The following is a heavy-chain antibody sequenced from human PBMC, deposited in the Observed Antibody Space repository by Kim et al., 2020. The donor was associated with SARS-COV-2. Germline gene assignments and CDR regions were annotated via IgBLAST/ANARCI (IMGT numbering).Heavy chain of an antibody. CDR3: ARFSPPEAQYDSSDRAFDI. CDR1: GGSISSSNW. D-gene: IGHD3-22*01. CDR2: IYHSGST. Sequence: SETLSLTCAVSGGSISSSNWWSWVRQPPGKGLEWIGEIYHSGSTNYNPSLKSRVTISVDKSKNQFSLKLSSVTAADTAVYYCARFSPPEAQYDSSDRAFDIWGQGTMVTVSS. V-gene: IGHV4-4*02. J-gene: IGHJ3*02.